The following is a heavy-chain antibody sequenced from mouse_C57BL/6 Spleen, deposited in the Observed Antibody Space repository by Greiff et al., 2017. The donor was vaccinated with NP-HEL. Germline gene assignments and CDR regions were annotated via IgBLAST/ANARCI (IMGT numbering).Heavy chain of an antibody. CDR3: ARYYGPGAMDY. V-gene: IGHV1-50*01. D-gene: IGHD1-1*01. J-gene: IGHJ4*01. CDR1: GYTFTSYW. CDR2: IDPSDSYT. Sequence: QVHVKQPGAELVKPGASVKLSCKASGYTFTSYWMQWVKQRPGQGLEWIGEIDPSDSYTNYNQKFKGKATLTVDTSSSTAYMQLSSLTSEDSAVYYCARYYGPGAMDYWGQGTSVTVSS.